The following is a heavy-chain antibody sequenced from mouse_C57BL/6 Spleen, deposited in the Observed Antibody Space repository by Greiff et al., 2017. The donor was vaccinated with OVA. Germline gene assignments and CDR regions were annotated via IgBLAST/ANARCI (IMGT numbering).Heavy chain of an antibody. CDR3: ARVSIYYGNHYAMDY. J-gene: IGHJ4*01. CDR2: IYPRSGNT. D-gene: IGHD2-1*01. V-gene: IGHV1-81*01. Sequence: VQLQQSGAELARPGASVKLSCKASGYTFTSYGISWVKQRTGQGLEWIGEIYPRSGNTYYNEKFKGKATLTADKSSSTAYMELRSLTSEDSAVYFCARVSIYYGNHYAMDYWGQGTSVTVSS. CDR1: GYTFTSYG.